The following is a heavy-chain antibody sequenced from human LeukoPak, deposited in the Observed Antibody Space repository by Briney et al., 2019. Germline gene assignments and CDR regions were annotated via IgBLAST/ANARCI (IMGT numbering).Heavy chain of an antibody. CDR3: ARVGEQNYDFWSGYSGY. CDR1: GGSISSSSYY. CDR2: IYYSGST. Sequence: SETLSLTCTVSGGSISSSSYYWGWIRQPPGKGLEWIGSIYYSGSTYYNPSLKSRVTISVDTSNNQFSLKLRSVTAADTAVYYCARVGEQNYDFWSGYSGYWGQGTLVTVSS. D-gene: IGHD3-3*01. V-gene: IGHV4-39*01. J-gene: IGHJ4*02.